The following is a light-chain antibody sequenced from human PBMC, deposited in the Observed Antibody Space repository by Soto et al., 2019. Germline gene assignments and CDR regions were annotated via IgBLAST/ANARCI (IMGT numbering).Light chain of an antibody. CDR3: QHTFNSPPWT. CDR2: GAS. J-gene: IGKJ1*01. Sequence: DIPITESPASLSASVGDTVTITCRASQNIDMYLNWYQQKPGKAPRVLISGASNLQSGVPSRFSGSGSGTDFTLTISSLQSEDFASYFCQHTFNSPPWTFGQGTKVDI. CDR1: QNIDMY. V-gene: IGKV1-39*01.